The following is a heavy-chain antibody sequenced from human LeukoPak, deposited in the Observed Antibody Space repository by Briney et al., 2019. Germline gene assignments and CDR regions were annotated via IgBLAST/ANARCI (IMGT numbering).Heavy chain of an antibody. D-gene: IGHD6-13*01. CDR3: ARGWSSEPLDY. Sequence: ASVKVSCKASGYTFTSYYMHWVRQAPGQGLEWMGWISAYNGNTNYAQKLQGRVTMTTDTSTSTAYMELRSLRSDDTAVYYCARGWSSEPLDYWGQGTLVTVSS. J-gene: IGHJ4*02. V-gene: IGHV1-18*04. CDR2: ISAYNGNT. CDR1: GYTFTSYY.